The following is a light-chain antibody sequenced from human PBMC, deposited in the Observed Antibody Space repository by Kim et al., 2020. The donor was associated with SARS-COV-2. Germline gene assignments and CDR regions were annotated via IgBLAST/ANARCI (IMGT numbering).Light chain of an antibody. CDR2: DAS. J-gene: IGKJ2*01. Sequence: EIVLTQSPGTLSLSAGERVTLSCRASQSVSNSYLAWHQQKPGQAPRLLIYDASSRATGIPDRFSGSGSGTDFTLTISRLETEDFAVYYCQQYGDSPYTFGQGTKLEI. CDR1: QSVSNSY. CDR3: QQYGDSPYT. V-gene: IGKV3-20*01.